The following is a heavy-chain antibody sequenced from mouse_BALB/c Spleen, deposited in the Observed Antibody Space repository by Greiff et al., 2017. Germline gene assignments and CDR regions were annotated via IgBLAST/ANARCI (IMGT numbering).Heavy chain of an antibody. CDR1: GFTFSSFG. CDR2: ISSGSSTI. V-gene: IGHV5-17*02. CDR3: ARSRLYYFDY. J-gene: IGHJ2*01. D-gene: IGHD2-4*01. Sequence: DVKLVESGGGLVQPGGSRKLSCAASGFTFSSFGMHWVRQAPEKGLEWVAYISSGSSTIYYADTVKGRFPISRDNPKNTLFLQMTSLRSEDTALYYCARSRLYYFDYWGQGTTLTVSS.